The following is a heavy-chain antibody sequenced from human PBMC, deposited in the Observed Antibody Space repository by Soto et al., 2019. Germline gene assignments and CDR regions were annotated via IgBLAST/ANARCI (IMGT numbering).Heavy chain of an antibody. CDR3: ARGNVAAAAVY. V-gene: IGHV4-34*01. CDR1: GGSFSGYY. J-gene: IGHJ4*02. CDR2: IYHSGTT. Sequence: SETLSLTCAVYGGSFSGYYWSWIRQTPGKGLEWIGEIYHSGTTNYNPPLKSRVIISVDASKKQFSLKLTSVTAADTAVYYCARGNVAAAAVYWGQGTQVTVSS. D-gene: IGHD6-13*01.